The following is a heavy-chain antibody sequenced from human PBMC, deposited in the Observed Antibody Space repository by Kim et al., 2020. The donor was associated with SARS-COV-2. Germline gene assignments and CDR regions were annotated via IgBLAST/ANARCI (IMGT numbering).Heavy chain of an antibody. CDR2: IHPGDSDT. Sequence: GESLKISCKGSEDIFTTYWIGWVRQMPGKGLEWMGIIHPGDSDTKYSPSFQGHVTITADKSINTAYLQWSSLKASDTAMYYCAKLDRGNGDYYAMDVWGQGTTVTVSS. J-gene: IGHJ6*02. CDR3: AKLDRGNGDYYAMDV. D-gene: IGHD1-1*01. V-gene: IGHV5-51*01. CDR1: EDIFTTYW.